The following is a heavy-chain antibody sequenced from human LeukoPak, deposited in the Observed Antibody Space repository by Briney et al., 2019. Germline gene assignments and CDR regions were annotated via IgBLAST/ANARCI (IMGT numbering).Heavy chain of an antibody. CDR2: ISDSGGST. D-gene: IGHD3-22*01. CDR3: AKRGVVIRVILVGFHKQAYYFDS. J-gene: IGHJ4*02. Sequence: GGSLRLSCAVSGSTLSNYGMSWVRQAPGKGLEWVAGISDSGGSTKYADSVKGRFTISRDNPKNTLYLQMNSLRVEDTAVYFCAKRGVVIRVILVGFHKQAYYFDSWGQGALVTVSS. V-gene: IGHV3-23*01. CDR1: GSTLSNYG.